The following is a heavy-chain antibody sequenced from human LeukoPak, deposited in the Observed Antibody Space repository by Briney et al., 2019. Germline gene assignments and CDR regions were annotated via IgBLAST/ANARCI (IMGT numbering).Heavy chain of an antibody. V-gene: IGHV3-66*01. CDR1: GFTVSSNY. Sequence: PGGSLRLSCAASGFTVSSNYMSWVRQAPGKGLEWVSVIYSGGSTYYADSVKGRFTISRDNSKNTLYLQMNSLRAEDTAVYYCARDSVGSGMAPHYWGQGTLVTVSS. CDR2: IYSGGST. D-gene: IGHD3-10*01. J-gene: IGHJ4*02. CDR3: ARDSVGSGMAPHY.